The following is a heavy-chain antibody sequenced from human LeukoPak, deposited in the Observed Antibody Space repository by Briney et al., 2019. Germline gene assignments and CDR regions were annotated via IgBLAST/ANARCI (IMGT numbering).Heavy chain of an antibody. D-gene: IGHD4-17*01. J-gene: IGHJ4*02. CDR3: ARQVYGDYPYYFDY. V-gene: IGHV4-39*01. CDR2: IYYSGST. CDR1: GGSISSSSYY. Sequence: SETLSLTCTVSGGSISSSSYYWGWIRQPPGKGLEWIGSIYYSGSTYYNPSLKSRVTISVDTSKNQFSLKLSSVTAADTAVYYCARQVYGDYPYYFDYWDQGTLVTVSS.